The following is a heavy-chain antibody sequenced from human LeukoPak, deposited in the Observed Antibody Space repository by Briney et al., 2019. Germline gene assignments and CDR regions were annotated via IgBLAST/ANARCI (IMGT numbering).Heavy chain of an antibody. J-gene: IGHJ5*02. Sequence: SETLSLTCAVYGGSFSGYYRSWIRQPPGKGLEWIGEINHSGSTNYNPSLKSRVTISVDTSKNQFSLKLSSVTAADTAAYYCASIVVVVAATLSRWFDPWGQGTLVTVSS. CDR2: INHSGST. CDR3: ASIVVVVAATLSRWFDP. CDR1: GGSFSGYY. D-gene: IGHD2-15*01. V-gene: IGHV4-34*01.